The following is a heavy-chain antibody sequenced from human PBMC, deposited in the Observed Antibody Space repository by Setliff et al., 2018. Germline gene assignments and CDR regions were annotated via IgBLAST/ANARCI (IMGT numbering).Heavy chain of an antibody. CDR2: ITHDGSKT. CDR1: GFTFNTYW. CDR3: AKDRQGATFVDAFDI. V-gene: IGHV3-7*01. J-gene: IGHJ3*02. Sequence: GGSLRLSCAGSGFTFNTYWMTWVRQAPGKGLEWVASITHDGSKTYILDSVKGRFTISRDNTKNSLYLQMNSLRGEDTAVYYCAKDRQGATFVDAFDIWGQGTMVTVSS. D-gene: IGHD2-15*01.